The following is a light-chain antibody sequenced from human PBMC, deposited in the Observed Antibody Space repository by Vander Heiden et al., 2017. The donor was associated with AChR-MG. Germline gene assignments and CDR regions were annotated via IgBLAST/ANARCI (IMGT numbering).Light chain of an antibody. CDR1: QSIISY. J-gene: IGKJ4*02. Sequence: DIQMTQSPPSLSVSVGDRVTITCRASQSIISYLDWYQQKPGKAPKLLIYAASSLQSGVPSRFSGSGSGTDFTLTISSLQPEDFAAYYCQQGYSTPRTFGRGTKVEIK. V-gene: IGKV1-39*01. CDR3: QQGYSTPRT. CDR2: AAS.